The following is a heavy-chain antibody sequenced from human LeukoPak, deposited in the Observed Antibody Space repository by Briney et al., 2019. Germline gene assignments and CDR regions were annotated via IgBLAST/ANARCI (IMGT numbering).Heavy chain of an antibody. J-gene: IGHJ4*02. D-gene: IGHD5-12*01. Sequence: SETRSLTCTVAGGSISSYYWSWIRQPPGKGLEWIGYIYYSGSSNYNPSLKSRVTISVDTSKNQFSLKLSSVTAAGTAVYYCARVAVAYGGYHFDYWGQGTLVTVSS. CDR2: IYYSGSS. V-gene: IGHV4-59*01. CDR1: GGSISSYY. CDR3: ARVAVAYGGYHFDY.